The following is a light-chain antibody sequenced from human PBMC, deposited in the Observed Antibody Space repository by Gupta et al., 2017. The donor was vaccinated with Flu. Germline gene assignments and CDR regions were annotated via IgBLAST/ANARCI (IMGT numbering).Light chain of an antibody. Sequence: ALSCRASQSSSTYLSWYQQQPGQAPRLLLYDASTRATSIPARFSGSGSGTDFTLTISSLEPEDFAVYYCRQRSNWPPITFGQGTRLEIK. CDR1: QSSSTY. J-gene: IGKJ5*01. CDR3: RQRSNWPPIT. CDR2: DAS. V-gene: IGKV3-11*01.